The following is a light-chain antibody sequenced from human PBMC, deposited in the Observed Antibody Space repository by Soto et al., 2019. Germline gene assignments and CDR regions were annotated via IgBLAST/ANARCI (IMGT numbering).Light chain of an antibody. CDR1: SSNVGSKS. V-gene: IGLV1-44*01. J-gene: IGLJ3*02. CDR3: AAWDESLNGVV. Sequence: QPVLTQPPSASGTPGQGVTISCSGRSSNVGSKSVNWYRQVPGTAPKLLVDSNNKRPSGVPDRVSGSKSGTSASLVISGLQSEDEADYYCAAWDESLNGVVFGGGTKLTVL. CDR2: SNN.